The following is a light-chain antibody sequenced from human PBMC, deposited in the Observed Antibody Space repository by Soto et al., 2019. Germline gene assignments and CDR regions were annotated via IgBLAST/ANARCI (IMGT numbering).Light chain of an antibody. Sequence: AIQMTKSPSSLSASVAAIFTITCRASQGIRNDLGWYQQKPGKAPKLLIYAASSLQSGVPSRFSGSGSGTDFTLTISSLQPEDFATYDCQQANSFPPITCGQGKRREIK. J-gene: IGKJ5*01. CDR3: QQANSFPPIT. CDR1: QGIRND. CDR2: AAS. V-gene: IGKV1-6*01.